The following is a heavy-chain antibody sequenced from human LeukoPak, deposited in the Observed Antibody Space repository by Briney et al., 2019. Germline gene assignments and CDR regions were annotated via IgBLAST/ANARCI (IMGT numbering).Heavy chain of an antibody. D-gene: IGHD3-10*01. Sequence: ASVKVSCKASGYTFTSYYMHWVRQAPGQGLEWMGIINPSGGSTSYAQKFQGRVTTTRDMSTSTVYMELSSLRSEDTAVYYCARARSFLSYMDVWGKGTTVTISS. CDR1: GYTFTSYY. CDR3: ARARSFLSYMDV. V-gene: IGHV1-46*01. J-gene: IGHJ6*03. CDR2: INPSGGST.